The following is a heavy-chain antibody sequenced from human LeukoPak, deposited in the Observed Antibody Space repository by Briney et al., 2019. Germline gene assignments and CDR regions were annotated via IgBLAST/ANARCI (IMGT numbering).Heavy chain of an antibody. V-gene: IGHV4-39*01. Sequence: SETLSLTRTVSGGSISSSSYYWGWIRQPPGKGLEWIGSISYSGSTYYNPSLKSRVTISVDTSKNQFSLKLSSVTASGTAVDYCVRLNSGYSYGLYFDYWGQGTLVTVSP. D-gene: IGHD5-18*01. CDR3: VRLNSGYSYGLYFDY. CDR1: GGSISSSSYY. CDR2: ISYSGST. J-gene: IGHJ4*02.